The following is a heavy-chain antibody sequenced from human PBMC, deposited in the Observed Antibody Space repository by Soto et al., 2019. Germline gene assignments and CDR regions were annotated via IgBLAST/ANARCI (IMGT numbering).Heavy chain of an antibody. D-gene: IGHD3-22*01. CDR3: AKHPPYYYDSSGYWTH. J-gene: IGHJ4*02. CDR1: GFTFSSYT. CDR2: ISGSGGST. V-gene: IGHV3-23*01. Sequence: PGGSLRLSCAASGFTFSSYTMSWVRQAPGKGLEWVSAISGSGGSTYYADSVKGRFTISRDNSKNTLYLQMNSLRAEDTAVYYCAKHPPYYYDSSGYWTHWGQGTLVTVSS.